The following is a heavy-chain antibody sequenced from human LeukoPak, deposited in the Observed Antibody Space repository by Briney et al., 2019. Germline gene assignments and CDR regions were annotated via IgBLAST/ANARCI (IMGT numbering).Heavy chain of an antibody. Sequence: SETLSHTCTVSGGSIISYYWSWIRQPPPKELEWIVYIYYTGSTNYNPSLTSQVTISLDTAKNQYSLNLRSLTPPATAAYFCSRYRAYGGTSFGDFDIWGQGTMVTVSS. CDR3: SRYRAYGGTSFGDFDI. V-gene: IGHV4-59*08. CDR2: IYYTGST. J-gene: IGHJ3*02. CDR1: GGSIISYY. D-gene: IGHD4-23*01.